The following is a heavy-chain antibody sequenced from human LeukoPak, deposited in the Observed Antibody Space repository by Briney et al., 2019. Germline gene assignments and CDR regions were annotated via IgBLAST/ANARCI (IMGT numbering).Heavy chain of an antibody. J-gene: IGHJ3*02. Sequence: PSETLSLTCTVSGGSISSSSYYWGWIRQPPGKGLEWIGSIYYSGSTYYNPSLKSRVTISVDTSKNQFSLKLSSVTAADTAVYYCARSLGYCSSTSCYTGAFDIWGQGTMVTVSS. V-gene: IGHV4-39*07. CDR2: IYYSGST. D-gene: IGHD2-2*02. CDR1: GGSISSSSYY. CDR3: ARSLGYCSSTSCYTGAFDI.